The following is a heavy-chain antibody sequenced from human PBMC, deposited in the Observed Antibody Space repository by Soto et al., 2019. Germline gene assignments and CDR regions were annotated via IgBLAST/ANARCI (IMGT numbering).Heavy chain of an antibody. CDR2: ISSSGNSI. D-gene: IGHD3-22*01. V-gene: IGHV3-11*01. Sequence: PGGSLRLSCAASGFTFSDDYMIWIRQAPGKVLEWVSYISSSGNSIYYADSVKGRFTISRDSAKNSLYLQMNSLRAEDTAVYYCARDYSDSSGFFGDYYGMDVWGQGTTVPVS. CDR1: GFTFSDDY. CDR3: ARDYSDSSGFFGDYYGMDV. J-gene: IGHJ6*01.